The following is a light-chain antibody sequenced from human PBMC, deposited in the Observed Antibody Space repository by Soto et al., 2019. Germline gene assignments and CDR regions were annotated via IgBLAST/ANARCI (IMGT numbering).Light chain of an antibody. CDR1: QSVGTT. Sequence: EIFMTQSPATLSVSPGEKVILSCRASQSVGTTLAWYQQKPGQAPSLLIRGASTRATGVPARFSGSGSGTEFTRTISSLQSEDFAIYYWLQYSASPTFGGGTTLEIK. CDR3: LQYSASPT. J-gene: IGKJ4*02. V-gene: IGKV3-15*01. CDR2: GAS.